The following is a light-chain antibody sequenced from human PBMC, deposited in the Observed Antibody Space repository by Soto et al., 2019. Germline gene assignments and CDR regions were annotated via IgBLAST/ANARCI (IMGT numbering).Light chain of an antibody. V-gene: IGKV1-5*01. Sequence: DIQMTQSPSSLSASVGDRVTITCRASQTISSWLAWYQQKPGKVPKLLIYDASSLESGVPSRFRGSGSGTEFTLTISSLQPDDFGSYYCQQYSSWTFGQGTKVDI. CDR2: DAS. CDR1: QTISSW. CDR3: QQYSSWT. J-gene: IGKJ1*01.